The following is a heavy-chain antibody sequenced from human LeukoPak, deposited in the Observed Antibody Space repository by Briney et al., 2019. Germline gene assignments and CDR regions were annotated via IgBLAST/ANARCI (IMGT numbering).Heavy chain of an antibody. V-gene: IGHV3-30*03. CDR2: IAADGGVK. Sequence: GGSLRLSCVASGITFSSHGMDWVRQAPGKRLEWVAVIAADGGVKHYADSVKGRFTLSRDNSRNTLYLQMNSLSVEDTAVYYCAREATWGQWYFDHWGQGTPVTVSS. D-gene: IGHD6-19*01. J-gene: IGHJ4*02. CDR1: GITFSSHG. CDR3: AREATWGQWYFDH.